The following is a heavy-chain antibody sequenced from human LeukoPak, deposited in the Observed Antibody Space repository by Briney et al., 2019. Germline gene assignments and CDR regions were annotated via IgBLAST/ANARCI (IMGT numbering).Heavy chain of an antibody. J-gene: IGHJ6*03. V-gene: IGHV3-15*01. CDR3: TTVSHQLSYEDYYYYMDV. CDR2: IKSKTDGGTT. CDR1: GFTFSNAW. D-gene: IGHD2-2*01. Sequence: GGSLRLSCAASGFTFSNAWMSWVRQAPGKGLEWVGRIKSKTDGGTTDYAAPVKGRFTISRDDSKNTLYLQMNSLKTEDTAVYYCTTVSHQLSYEDYYYYMDVWGKGTTVTVSS.